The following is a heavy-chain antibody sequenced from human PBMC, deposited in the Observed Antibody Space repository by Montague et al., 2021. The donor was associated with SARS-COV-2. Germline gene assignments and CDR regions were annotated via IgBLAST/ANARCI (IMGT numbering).Heavy chain of an antibody. CDR2: IYTSGXT. Sequence: TLSLTCTVSGGSISSGSYYWSWIRQPSGKGLEWIGRIYTSGXTXYXXXXKXRVTISVDTSKNQFSLKLSSVTAADTAVYYCARAGEIVVATIISHWFDPWGQGTLVTVSS. CDR3: ARAGEIVVATIISHWFDP. J-gene: IGHJ5*02. CDR1: GGSISSGSYY. V-gene: IGHV4-61*02. D-gene: IGHD1-26*01.